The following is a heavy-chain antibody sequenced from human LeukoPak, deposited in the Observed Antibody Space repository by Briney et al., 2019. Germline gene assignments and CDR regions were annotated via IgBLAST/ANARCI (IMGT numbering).Heavy chain of an antibody. CDR3: ARGDIVVVPAAIPDHYYMDV. CDR1: GYTLTELS. J-gene: IGHJ6*03. Sequence: PGASVKVSCKVSGYTLTELSMHWVRQAPGKGLEWMGGFDPEDGETIYAQKFQGRVTMTRDTSISTAYMELSRLRSDDTAVYYCARGDIVVVPAAIPDHYYMDVWGKGTTVTVSS. CDR2: FDPEDGET. D-gene: IGHD2-2*01. V-gene: IGHV1-24*01.